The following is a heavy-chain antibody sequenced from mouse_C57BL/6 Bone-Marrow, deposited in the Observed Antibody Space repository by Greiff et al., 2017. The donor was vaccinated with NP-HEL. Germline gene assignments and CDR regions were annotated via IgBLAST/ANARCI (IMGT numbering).Heavy chain of an antibody. V-gene: IGHV1-81*01. D-gene: IGHD2-3*01. CDR1: GYTFTSYG. CDR2: IYPRSGNT. J-gene: IGHJ1*03. Sequence: VQLQQSGAELARPGAPVKLSCKASGYTFTSYGISWVKQRTGQGLEWIGEIYPRSGNTYYNEKFKGKATLTADKSSSTAYMELRSLTSEDSAVYFCASGDDGYYAYFDVWGTGTTVTVSS. CDR3: ASGDDGYYAYFDV.